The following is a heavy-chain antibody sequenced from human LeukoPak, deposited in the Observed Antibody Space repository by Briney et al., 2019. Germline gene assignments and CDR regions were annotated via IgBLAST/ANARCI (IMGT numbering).Heavy chain of an antibody. CDR1: EHPVTDSY. J-gene: IGHJ4*02. D-gene: IGHD3-10*01. CDR3: ATTREYGSGSYLPDY. Sequence: VKACGYAAEHPVTDSYTHWWTRSPGKGLKWMRLVDTEDGETIYAEKFQGRVTITADTSTDTAYMELSSLRSEDTAVYYCATTREYGSGSYLPDYWGQGTLVTVSS. CDR2: VDTEDGET. V-gene: IGHV1-69-2*01.